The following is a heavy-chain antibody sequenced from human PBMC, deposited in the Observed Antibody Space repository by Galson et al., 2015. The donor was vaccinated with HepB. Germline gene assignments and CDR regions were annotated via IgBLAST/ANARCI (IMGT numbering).Heavy chain of an antibody. Sequence: SLRLSCAASGFTFSSYAMSWVRQAPGKGLGWVSSISGSGGYTYYADSVKGRFTISRDNSKNTLYLQMNSLRAEDTAVYYCAKDVRQWLRPYYFDYWGQGTLVTVSS. D-gene: IGHD5-12*01. V-gene: IGHV3-23*01. CDR3: AKDVRQWLRPYYFDY. J-gene: IGHJ4*02. CDR2: ISGSGGYT. CDR1: GFTFSSYA.